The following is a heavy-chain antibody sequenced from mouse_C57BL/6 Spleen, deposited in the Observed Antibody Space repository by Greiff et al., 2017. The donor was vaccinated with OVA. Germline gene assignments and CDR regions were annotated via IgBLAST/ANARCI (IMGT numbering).Heavy chain of an antibody. V-gene: IGHV1-61*01. J-gene: IGHJ2*01. D-gene: IGHD1-1*01. Sequence: VKLQQPGAELVRPGSSVKLSCKASGYTFTSYWMDWVKQRPGQGLEWIGNIYPSDSETHYHHKFKDKATLTVDKSSSTAYMQLSSMTYEDSAVYYCALSGESYYGSRYYFDDWGQGTTLTVSS. CDR2: IYPSDSET. CDR3: ALSGESYYGSRYYFDD. CDR1: GYTFTSYW.